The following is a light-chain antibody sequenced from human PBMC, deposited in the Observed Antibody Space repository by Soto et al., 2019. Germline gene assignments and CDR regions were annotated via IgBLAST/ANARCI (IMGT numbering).Light chain of an antibody. Sequence: EIVLTQSPGTLSLSPGERATLSCRASQSVSSSFLAWYQQRPGQAPRLLIYGVSTRATGIPARFSGSGSGTEFTLTISSLQPEDSATYYCLQDYTYFWMFGQGTKVDIK. CDR3: LQDYTYFWM. V-gene: IGKV3D-7*01. CDR1: QSVSSSF. CDR2: GVS. J-gene: IGKJ1*01.